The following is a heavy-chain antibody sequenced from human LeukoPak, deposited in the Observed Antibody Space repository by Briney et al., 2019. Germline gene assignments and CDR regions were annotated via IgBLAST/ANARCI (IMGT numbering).Heavy chain of an antibody. D-gene: IGHD4-11*01. V-gene: IGHV4-34*01. CDR3: ARVGELSNDY. CDR1: GGSFSGYY. CDR2: INHSGST. J-gene: IGHJ4*02. Sequence: AETQSLTCAVYGGSFSGYYWSWIRQPPGKGLEWIGEINHSGSTNYNPSLKSRVTISVDTSKNQFSLKLSSVTAADTAVYYCARVGELSNDYWGQGTLVTVSP.